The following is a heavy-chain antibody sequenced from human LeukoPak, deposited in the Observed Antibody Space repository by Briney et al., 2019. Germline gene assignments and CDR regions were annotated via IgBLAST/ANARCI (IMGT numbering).Heavy chain of an antibody. V-gene: IGHV3-48*04. J-gene: IGHJ4*02. Sequence: GGSLRLSCAASGFTFSSYAMNWVRQAPGKGLEWVSYISSSSGTIYYVDSVKGRFTISRDNAKNSLYLQMNSLRAEDTAVYYCARSGLSRFDYWGQGTLVTVSS. D-gene: IGHD4/OR15-4a*01. CDR3: ARSGLSRFDY. CDR1: GFTFSSYA. CDR2: ISSSSGTI.